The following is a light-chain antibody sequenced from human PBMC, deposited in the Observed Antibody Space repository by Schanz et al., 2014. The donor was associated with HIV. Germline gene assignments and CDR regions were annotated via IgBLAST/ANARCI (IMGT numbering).Light chain of an antibody. CDR2: EVS. CDR3: YSFAGTTGTPYV. Sequence: SALTQPASVSGSPGQSITISCTGTSSDVGSYNLVSWFQQYPGKAPKLIIYEVSKRPSGISRRFSGSKSGNTASLTISGLQADDEADYYCYSFAGTTGTPYVFRTGTKLTVL. CDR1: SSDVGSYNL. V-gene: IGLV2-23*02. J-gene: IGLJ1*01.